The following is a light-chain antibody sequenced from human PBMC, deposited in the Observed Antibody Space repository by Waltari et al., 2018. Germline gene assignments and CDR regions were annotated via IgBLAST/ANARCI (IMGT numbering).Light chain of an antibody. CDR3: QQYNSYSGT. Sequence: DIQMTQSPSTLSASVRDRVTITCRASQNITTWLAWYQQKPGKAPNLLIYRASNLQSGVPSRVSGSGSWTEFTLTISSLQPDDFATYYCQQYNSYSGTFGQGTKVEIK. V-gene: IGKV1-5*03. CDR1: QNITTW. J-gene: IGKJ1*01. CDR2: RAS.